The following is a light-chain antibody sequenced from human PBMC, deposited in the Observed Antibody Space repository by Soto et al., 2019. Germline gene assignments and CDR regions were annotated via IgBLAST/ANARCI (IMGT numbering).Light chain of an antibody. CDR3: SSFTSRSTFNYV. CDR2: EVS. CDR1: SSNIGNNY. J-gene: IGLJ1*01. V-gene: IGLV2-14*01. Sequence: QSVLTQPPSVSAAPGQKVTICCCGSSSNIGNNYVSWYQQLPGTAPKVMIYEVSSRPSGVSHRFSGSKSGNTASLTISGLQPEDEADYYCSSFTSRSTFNYVFGTGTKVAVL.